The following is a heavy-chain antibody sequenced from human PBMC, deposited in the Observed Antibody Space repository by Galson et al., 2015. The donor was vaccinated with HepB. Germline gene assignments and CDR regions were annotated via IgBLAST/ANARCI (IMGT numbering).Heavy chain of an antibody. J-gene: IGHJ6*02. CDR3: ARCPTTVRYYYYYGMDV. D-gene: IGHD4-17*01. V-gene: IGHV3-30*04. Sequence: SLRLSCAASGFTFSSYAMHWVRQAPGKGLEWVAVISYDGSNKYYADSVKGRFTISRDNSKNTLYQQMNSLRAEDTAVYYCARCPTTVRYYYYYGMDVWGQGTTVTVSS. CDR1: GFTFSSYA. CDR2: ISYDGSNK.